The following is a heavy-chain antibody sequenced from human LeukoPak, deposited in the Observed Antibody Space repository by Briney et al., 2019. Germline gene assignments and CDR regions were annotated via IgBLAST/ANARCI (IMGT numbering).Heavy chain of an antibody. D-gene: IGHD3-9*01. Sequence: SETLSLTCTVSGGSISSYYWSWIRQPAGKGLEWIGRIYTSGSTNYNPSLKSRVTMSVDTSKNQFSLKLSSVTAADTAVYYCARGSWYDILTGYYRDAFDIWGQGTMVTVSS. CDR1: GGSISSYY. CDR2: IYTSGST. CDR3: ARGSWYDILTGYYRDAFDI. J-gene: IGHJ3*02. V-gene: IGHV4-4*07.